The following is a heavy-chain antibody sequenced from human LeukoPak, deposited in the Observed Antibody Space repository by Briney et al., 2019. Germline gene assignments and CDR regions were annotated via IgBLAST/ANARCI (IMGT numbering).Heavy chain of an antibody. CDR2: IDTGVNK. V-gene: IGHV3-53*01. Sequence: GGSLRLSCAASGFTVSNNYMSWVRQAPGKGLEWVSIIDTGVNKYYADSVKGRFTMSRENSKNTLYLQMNSLRAEDTAVYYCARDLNYWGQRTLVTVSS. J-gene: IGHJ4*02. CDR1: GFTVSNNY. CDR3: ARDLNY.